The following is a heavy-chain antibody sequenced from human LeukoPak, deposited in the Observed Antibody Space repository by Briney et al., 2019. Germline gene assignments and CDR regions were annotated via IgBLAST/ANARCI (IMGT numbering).Heavy chain of an antibody. D-gene: IGHD6-13*01. CDR3: ARGGRGRGIAAAGRGTLDY. J-gene: IGHJ4*02. Sequence: SETLSLTCAVYGGSFSGYYWSCIGQPPGKGLGWMGEFNHRGSTNYNPSLRSRVTISVDTSKNQFSLKLSSVTAADTAVYYCARGGRGRGIAAAGRGTLDYWGQGTLVTVSS. CDR1: GGSFSGYY. V-gene: IGHV4-34*01. CDR2: FNHRGST.